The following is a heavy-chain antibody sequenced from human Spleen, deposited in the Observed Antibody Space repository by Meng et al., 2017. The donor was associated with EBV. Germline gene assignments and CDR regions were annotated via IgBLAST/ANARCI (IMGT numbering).Heavy chain of an antibody. D-gene: IGHD1-1*01. CDR3: ARNSDWNDFDS. J-gene: IGHJ4*02. CDR2: FYYSMTT. Sequence: LAQQEAAPGLYRLPETLALTCTVSGVSMRSSSDCWAWIRQPPGKGLEWIGSFYYSMTTYYNPSLKSRITISVDTSKNQLSLKLSSVTAADTAVYFCARNSDWNDFDSWGQGTLVTVSS. V-gene: IGHV4-39*01. CDR1: GVSMRSSSDC.